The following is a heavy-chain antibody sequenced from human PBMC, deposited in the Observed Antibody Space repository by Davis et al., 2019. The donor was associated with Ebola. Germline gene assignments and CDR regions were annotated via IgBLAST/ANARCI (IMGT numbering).Heavy chain of an antibody. CDR2: INWNGGST. D-gene: IGHD6-13*01. Sequence: GASPKISCAASGLTFDDYGMSWVRQAPGKGLEWVSGINWNGGSTGYADSVKGRFTISRDNAKNSLYLQMNSLRAEDTALYYCARGGSYSSSWGNFDYWGQGTLVTVSS. CDR1: GLTFDDYG. CDR3: ARGGSYSSSWGNFDY. V-gene: IGHV3-20*04. J-gene: IGHJ4*02.